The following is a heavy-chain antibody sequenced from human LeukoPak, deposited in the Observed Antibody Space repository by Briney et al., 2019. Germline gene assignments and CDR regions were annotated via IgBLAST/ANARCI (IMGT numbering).Heavy chain of an antibody. Sequence: GESLKISCKGSGYRFSSYWTGWARQMPGKGLEWMGIIYPDASDIQYSPSFQGQVTISADKSINTAYLQWSSLKASDTAMYYCATTPYFSTNGYCDYWGQGTPVTVSP. CDR3: ATTPYFSTNGYCDY. J-gene: IGHJ4*02. CDR1: GYRFSSYW. CDR2: IYPDASDI. D-gene: IGHD2-8*01. V-gene: IGHV5-51*01.